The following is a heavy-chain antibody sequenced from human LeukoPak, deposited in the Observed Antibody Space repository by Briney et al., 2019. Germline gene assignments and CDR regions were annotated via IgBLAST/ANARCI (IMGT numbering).Heavy chain of an antibody. Sequence: GGSLRLSCAASGFTFSAYWMNWVRQTPGKGLEWVAIINQDGSEKYFLDSVKGRFTNSRDNAKNSLYLQMNSLRTEDTGLYYCARDPSRRYTYGYGDSWGQGTLVTVSS. D-gene: IGHD5-18*01. CDR2: INQDGSEK. CDR1: GFTFSAYW. V-gene: IGHV3-7*01. CDR3: ARDPSRRYTYGYGDS. J-gene: IGHJ4*02.